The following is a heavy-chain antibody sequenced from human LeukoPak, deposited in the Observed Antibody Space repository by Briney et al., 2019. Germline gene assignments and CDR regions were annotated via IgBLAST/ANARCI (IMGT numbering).Heavy chain of an antibody. CDR1: AGSISSGAYS. D-gene: IGHD3-10*01. CDR3: ARGSMVRGVYAFDI. CDR2: IYYSGSP. V-gene: IGHV4-30-4*07. Sequence: PSETLSLTCAMSAGSISSGAYSWSWIRQPPGKGLEWTGYIYYSGSPYYNPSLKSRLTISVDTSKNQFSLKLSSVTAADTAVYYCARGSMVRGVYAFDIWGQGTMVTVSS. J-gene: IGHJ3*02.